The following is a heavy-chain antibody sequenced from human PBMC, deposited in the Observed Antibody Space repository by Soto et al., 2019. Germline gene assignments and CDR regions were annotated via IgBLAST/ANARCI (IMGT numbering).Heavy chain of an antibody. J-gene: IGHJ4*02. CDR3: ARHSGYSYGPPDYYFDY. V-gene: IGHV4-59*08. Sequence: PSETLSLTCTVSGGSISSYYWSWIRQPPGKGLEWIGYIYYSGSTNYNPSLKSRVTISVDTSKNQSSLKLSSVTAADTAVYYCARHSGYSYGPPDYYFDYWGQGTLVTVSS. CDR2: IYYSGST. CDR1: GGSISSYY. D-gene: IGHD5-18*01.